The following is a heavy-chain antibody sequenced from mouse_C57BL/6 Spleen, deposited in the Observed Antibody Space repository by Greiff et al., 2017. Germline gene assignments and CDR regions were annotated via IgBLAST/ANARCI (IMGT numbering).Heavy chain of an antibody. J-gene: IGHJ4*01. CDR1: GYSFTDYN. D-gene: IGHD1-1*01. Sequence: VQLQQSGPELVKPGASVKISCKASGYSFTDYNMNWVKQSNGKSLEWIGVINPNYGTTSYNQKFKGKATLTVDKSSSTAYMQHNSLTSEDSAVYYCARWGFQVVEDYAMDYWGQGTSVTVSS. CDR3: ARWGFQVVEDYAMDY. V-gene: IGHV1-39*01. CDR2: INPNYGTT.